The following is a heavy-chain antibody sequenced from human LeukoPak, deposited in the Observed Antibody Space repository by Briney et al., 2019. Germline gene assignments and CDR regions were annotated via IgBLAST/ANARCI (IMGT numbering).Heavy chain of an antibody. D-gene: IGHD3-10*01. J-gene: IGHJ3*02. Sequence: SETLSLTCAVYGGSFSGYYWSWIRQPPGKGLEWIGEINHSGSTNYNPSLKSRVTISVDTSKNQFSLKLTSATAADTAVYYCAKEGAESFPDAFDIWGQGTMITVSS. CDR3: AKEGAESFPDAFDI. CDR2: INHSGST. V-gene: IGHV4-34*01. CDR1: GGSFSGYY.